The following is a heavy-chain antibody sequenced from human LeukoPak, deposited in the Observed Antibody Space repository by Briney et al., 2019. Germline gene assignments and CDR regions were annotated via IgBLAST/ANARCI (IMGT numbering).Heavy chain of an antibody. CDR1: GYTFTGYY. CDR3: ARGDGYCSSTSCYEDY. Sequence: ASVKVSCKASGYTFTGYYMHWVRQAPGQGLEWMGWINPNSGGTNYAQKFQGRVTMTRDTSISTAYMELSRLRSDDTAVYYCARGDGYCSSTSCYEDYWGQGTLVTVSS. V-gene: IGHV1-2*02. J-gene: IGHJ4*02. D-gene: IGHD2-2*03. CDR2: INPNSGGT.